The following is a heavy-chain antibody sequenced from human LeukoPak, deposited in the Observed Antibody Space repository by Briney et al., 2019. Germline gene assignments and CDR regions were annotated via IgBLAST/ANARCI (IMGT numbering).Heavy chain of an antibody. D-gene: IGHD3-10*01. J-gene: IGHJ4*02. CDR1: GFTFSSYA. CDR3: AAGEFFDY. CDR2: LSYDGTSK. V-gene: IGHV3-30-3*01. Sequence: GGSLRLSCAASGFTFSSYAMLWVRQAPGKGLEWVAVLSYDGTSKYYADSVKGRFTISRDNSKNTLYLQMNSLRAEDTAVYYCAAGEFFDYWGQGTLVTVSS.